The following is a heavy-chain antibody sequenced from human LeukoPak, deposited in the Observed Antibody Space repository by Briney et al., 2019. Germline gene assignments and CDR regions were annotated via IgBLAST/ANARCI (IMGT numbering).Heavy chain of an antibody. Sequence: GGSLRLSCAASRFTFSNAWLSWVRQAPGKGLEWVGRIKSKTDGGTTDYAAPVKGRFTISRDDSKNTLYLQMNSLKTEDTAVYYCTTDSSGYYYYYYGMDVWGQGTTVTVSS. CDR2: IKSKTDGGTT. CDR1: RFTFSNAW. V-gene: IGHV3-15*01. J-gene: IGHJ6*02. D-gene: IGHD3-22*01. CDR3: TTDSSGYYYYYYGMDV.